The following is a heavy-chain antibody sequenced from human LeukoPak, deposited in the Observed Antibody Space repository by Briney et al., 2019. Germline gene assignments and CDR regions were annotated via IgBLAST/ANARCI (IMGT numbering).Heavy chain of an antibody. V-gene: IGHV3-7*01. CDR1: GFTFSSYW. Sequence: GGSLRLSCAASGFTFSSYWMSWVRQAPGKGLEWVANIKQDGSEKYYVDSVKGRFTISRDNAKNSLYLQMNSLRAEDTAVYYCATKKPYYYDCSGYYSWAFDIWGQGTMVTVSS. D-gene: IGHD3-22*01. J-gene: IGHJ3*02. CDR2: IKQDGSEK. CDR3: ATKKPYYYDCSGYYSWAFDI.